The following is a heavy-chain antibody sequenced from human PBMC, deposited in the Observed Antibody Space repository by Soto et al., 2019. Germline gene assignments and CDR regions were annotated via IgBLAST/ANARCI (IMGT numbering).Heavy chain of an antibody. Sequence: EVQLVESGGGLVQPGRSLRLSCIAYGFTFGDYAMSWFRQAPGKGLEWVGFIRSKAYGGTTEYAASVKGRFTISRDDSKSIAYLQMTSLKTEDTAVYYCTRGEGLGTLVDYWGQGTLVTVSS. D-gene: IGHD7-27*01. V-gene: IGHV3-49*03. CDR2: IRSKAYGGTT. CDR1: GFTFGDYA. J-gene: IGHJ4*02. CDR3: TRGEGLGTLVDY.